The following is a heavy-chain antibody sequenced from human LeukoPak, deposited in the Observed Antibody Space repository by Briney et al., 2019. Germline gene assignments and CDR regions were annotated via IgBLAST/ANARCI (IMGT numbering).Heavy chain of an antibody. D-gene: IGHD2/OR15-2a*01. CDR3: ARAPPIGATYSFDF. CDR1: GFTFIDHY. V-gene: IGHV3-72*01. CDR2: IRDKAHSYTT. Sequence: PGGSLRLSCAASGFTFIDHYMDWVRQAPRQELECVGRIRDKAHSYTTEYATSVKGRFTISRDETKNSLYLQMNSLRTEDTAVYYCARAPPIGATYSFDFWGQGILVSVSS. J-gene: IGHJ4*02.